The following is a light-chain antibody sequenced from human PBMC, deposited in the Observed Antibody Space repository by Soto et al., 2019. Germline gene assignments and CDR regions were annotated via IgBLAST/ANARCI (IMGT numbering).Light chain of an antibody. Sequence: QAVVTQPASVSGSPGQSITISCTGTSSDVGTYNFVSWYQQHPGKAPKFIIYEGSKRPSGVSNRFSGSKSGNTASLTISGLQAEDEADYYCFSYAGSSTLVFGGGTKVTVL. CDR2: EGS. J-gene: IGLJ2*01. CDR1: SSDVGTYNF. V-gene: IGLV2-23*01. CDR3: FSYAGSSTLV.